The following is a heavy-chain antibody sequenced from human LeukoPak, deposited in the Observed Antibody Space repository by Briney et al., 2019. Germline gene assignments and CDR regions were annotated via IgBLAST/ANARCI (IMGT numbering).Heavy chain of an antibody. D-gene: IGHD6-6*01. CDR2: IIPILGIA. J-gene: IGHJ4*02. V-gene: IGHV1-69*04. Sequence: SVKVSCKASGGTFSSYAISWVRQAPGQGLERMGRIIPILGIANYAQKFQGRVTITADKSTSTAYMELSSLRSEDTAVYYCARDGIAARPFDYWGQGTLVTVSS. CDR3: ARDGIAARPFDY. CDR1: GGTFSSYA.